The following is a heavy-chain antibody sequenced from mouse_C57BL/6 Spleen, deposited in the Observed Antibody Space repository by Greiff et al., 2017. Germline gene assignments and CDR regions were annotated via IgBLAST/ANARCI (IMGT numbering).Heavy chain of an antibody. CDR3: ARMGVTTVVPTGFAD. CDR1: GYTFTSYW. D-gene: IGHD1-1*01. CDR2: INPSNGGT. Sequence: QVQLQQPGTELVKPGASVKLSCKASGYTFTSYWMHWVKQRPGQGLEWIGNINPSNGGTNYNETFKSNATLTVDKSSSTAYMQLSSLTSEDSAVYYCARMGVTTVVPTGFADWGQGTLVTVSA. V-gene: IGHV1-53*01. J-gene: IGHJ3*01.